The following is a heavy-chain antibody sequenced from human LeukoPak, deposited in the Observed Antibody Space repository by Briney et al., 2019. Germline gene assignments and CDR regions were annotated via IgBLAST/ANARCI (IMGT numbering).Heavy chain of an antibody. Sequence: SETLSLTCTVSGGSISSSSYYWGWIRQPPGKGLEWIGSIYYSGSTYYNPSLKSRVTISVDTSKNQFSLKLSSVTAADTAVYYCARLNGGYKIFDYWGQGTLVTVSS. D-gene: IGHD5-24*01. V-gene: IGHV4-39*01. CDR1: GGSISSSSYY. CDR3: ARLNGGYKIFDY. CDR2: IYYSGST. J-gene: IGHJ4*02.